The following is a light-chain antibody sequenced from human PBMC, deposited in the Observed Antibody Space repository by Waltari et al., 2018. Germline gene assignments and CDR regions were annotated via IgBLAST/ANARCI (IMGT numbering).Light chain of an antibody. CDR2: NNI. CDR1: NSNIGDND. CDR3: AAWDDSLNGLV. J-gene: IGLJ1*01. Sequence: QSVLMPPPSASVTPGQRVTISCSGSNSNIGDNDGSWYRLLPGTAPKLLIYNNIQRPSGVPDRFSASKSGTSASLAIGGLQSEDEADYYCAAWDDSLNGLVFGSGTKVIAL. V-gene: IGLV1-44*01.